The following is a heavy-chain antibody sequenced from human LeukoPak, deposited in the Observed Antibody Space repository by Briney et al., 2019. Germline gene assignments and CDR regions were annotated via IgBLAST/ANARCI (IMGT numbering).Heavy chain of an antibody. CDR1: GFTFSTYG. CDR3: AKDLRERWFGESDY. CDR2: ISGSGAST. Sequence: GGSLRLACTASGFTFSTYGMSWVRQAPGKGLEWVSAISGSGASTYYEDSVKGRFTISRDNSKNTLYLQMNSLRAEDTAVYYGAKDLRERWFGESDYWGQGTLVTVSS. V-gene: IGHV3-23*01. J-gene: IGHJ4*02. D-gene: IGHD3-10*01.